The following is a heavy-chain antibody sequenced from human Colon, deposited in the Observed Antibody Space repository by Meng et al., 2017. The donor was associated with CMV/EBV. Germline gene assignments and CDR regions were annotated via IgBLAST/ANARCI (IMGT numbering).Heavy chain of an antibody. CDR2: ISGSGNNI. Sequence: EVQLVESGGGLVKPGGSLRLSCAASGFTFSNFYMNWVRQAPGKGLEWVSSISGSGNNIYYADSVKGRFTISRDNAKNSLYLQMNNLRAEDTAVYYCAFRTTQVLFDVWGRGTLVTVSS. J-gene: IGHJ2*01. D-gene: IGHD1-1*01. CDR1: GFTFSNFY. V-gene: IGHV3-21*01. CDR3: AFRTTQVLFDV.